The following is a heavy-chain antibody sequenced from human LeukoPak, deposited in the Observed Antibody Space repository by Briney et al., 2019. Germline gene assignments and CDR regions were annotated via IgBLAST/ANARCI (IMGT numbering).Heavy chain of an antibody. CDR3: ARARGEAGTFDY. V-gene: IGHV3-21*01. Sequence: GGFLRLSCVASEFTFSSYSMTWVRQAPGKGLEWVSYISSGSPYMSFADSVKGRFTISRDNAQNSLYLQMNSLRAEDTAVYYCARARGEAGTFDYWGQGTLVTVSS. CDR1: EFTFSSYS. D-gene: IGHD3-10*01. CDR2: ISSGSPYM. J-gene: IGHJ4*02.